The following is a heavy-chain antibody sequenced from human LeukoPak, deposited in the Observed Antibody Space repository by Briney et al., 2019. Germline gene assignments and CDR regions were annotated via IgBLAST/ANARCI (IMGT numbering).Heavy chain of an antibody. J-gene: IGHJ6*02. D-gene: IGHD6-19*01. CDR2: ISYDGSNK. V-gene: IGHV3-30-3*01. CDR1: GFTFSSYA. CDR3: ARTSPYSSGWYGLETYYYYYGMDV. Sequence: GRSLRLSCAASGFTFSSYAMPWVRQAPGKGLEWVAVISYDGSNKYYADSVKGRFTISRDNSKNTLYLQMNSLRAEDTAVYYCARTSPYSSGWYGLETYYYYYGMDVWGQGTTVTVSS.